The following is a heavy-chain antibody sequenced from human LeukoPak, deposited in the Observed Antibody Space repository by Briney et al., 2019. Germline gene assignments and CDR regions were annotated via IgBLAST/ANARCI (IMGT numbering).Heavy chain of an antibody. CDR1: GFTFSSYA. CDR2: ISYNGGST. V-gene: IGHV3-64*01. Sequence: PGGSLRLSCAASGFTFSSYAMHWVRQAPGKGLEYVAAISYNGGSTHYANSVKGRFTISRDNSKNTLYLQMGSLRTEDMAVYYCARRPYSGTYYVDYWGQGTLVTVSS. D-gene: IGHD1-26*01. J-gene: IGHJ4*02. CDR3: ARRPYSGTYYVDY.